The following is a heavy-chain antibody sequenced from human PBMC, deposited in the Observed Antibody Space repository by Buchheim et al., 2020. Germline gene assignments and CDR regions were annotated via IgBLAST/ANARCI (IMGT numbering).Heavy chain of an antibody. Sequence: QVQLVESGGGVVQPGRSLRLSCAASGFTFSSYAMHWVCQAPGKGLEWVAVISYDGSNKYYADSVKGRFTISRDNSKNTLYLQMNSLRAEDTAVYYCARDRKSQLWAMGYYYYGMDVWGQGTT. CDR1: GFTFSSYA. D-gene: IGHD5-18*01. V-gene: IGHV3-30-3*01. J-gene: IGHJ6*02. CDR3: ARDRKSQLWAMGYYYYGMDV. CDR2: ISYDGSNK.